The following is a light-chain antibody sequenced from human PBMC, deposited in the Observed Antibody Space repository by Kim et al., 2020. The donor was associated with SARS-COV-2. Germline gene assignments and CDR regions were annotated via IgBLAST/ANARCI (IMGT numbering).Light chain of an antibody. J-gene: IGKJ2*01. CDR2: GTS. CDR1: QSVTSH. V-gene: IGKV3-15*01. CDR3: QQYANWPPYT. Sequence: VSAGKRVILSCRAIQSVTSHLAWYQPTLSQTPRLLIYGTSTGATGIPARFSGSGSGTEFTLTISSLQSEDSAIYYCQQYANWPPYTFGQGTKLEI.